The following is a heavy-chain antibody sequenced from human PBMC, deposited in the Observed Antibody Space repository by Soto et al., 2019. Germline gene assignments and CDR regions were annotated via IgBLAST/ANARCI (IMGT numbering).Heavy chain of an antibody. V-gene: IGHV1-69*01. CDR3: ARVGFYDSSGYYSPGD. CDR1: GGTFSNYA. CDR2: IIPISGTA. J-gene: IGHJ4*02. Sequence: QVQLVQSGAEVKKPGSSVKVSCKASGGTFSNYAISWVRQAPGQGLEWMGGIIPISGTAKHAQKFQGRVTITADEYTSTAYMELSSLRSEDTAVYYCARVGFYDSSGYYSPGDWGQGTLVTVSS. D-gene: IGHD3-22*01.